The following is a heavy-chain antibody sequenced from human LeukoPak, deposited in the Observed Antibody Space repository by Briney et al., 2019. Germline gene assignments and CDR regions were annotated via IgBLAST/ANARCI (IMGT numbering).Heavy chain of an antibody. Sequence: GGSLRLSCAASGFTFNSYSMSWVRQAPGKGLEWVSSISSSSSYIYYADSVKGRFTISRDNAKNSLYLQMNSLRAEDTAVYYCARGTGGIMITWGGQGTLVTVSS. D-gene: IGHD3-16*01. J-gene: IGHJ4*02. CDR2: ISSSSSYI. V-gene: IGHV3-21*01. CDR3: ARGTGGIMITW. CDR1: GFTFNSYS.